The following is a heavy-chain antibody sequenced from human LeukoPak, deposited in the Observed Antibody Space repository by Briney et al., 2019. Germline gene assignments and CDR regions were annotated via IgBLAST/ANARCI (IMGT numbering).Heavy chain of an antibody. CDR1: GFSISDDS. D-gene: IGHD5-12*01. CDR2: ISSTGSYI. Sequence: GGSLRLSCAASGFSISDDSMTWVRQAPGKGLEWVSFISSTGSYIYYADSVKGRFSISRDNAKNSLYLQMNSLRAGDTAVYYCARVRKYSGYYSWYFDLWGRGTLVTVSS. J-gene: IGHJ2*01. CDR3: ARVRKYSGYYSWYFDL. V-gene: IGHV3-21*01.